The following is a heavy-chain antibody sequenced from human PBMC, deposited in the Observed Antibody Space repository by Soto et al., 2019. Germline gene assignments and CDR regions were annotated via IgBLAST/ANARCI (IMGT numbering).Heavy chain of an antibody. D-gene: IGHD2-2*02. V-gene: IGHV3-48*03. J-gene: IGHJ6*02. CDR1: GFTFSSYE. Sequence: GGSLRLSCAASGFTFSSYEMNWVRQAPGKGLEWVSYISSSGSTIYYADSVKGRFTISRDNAKNSLYLQMNSLRAEDTAVYYCAREEEGECSSTSCYSYYYYGMDVWGQGTTVTVSS. CDR2: ISSSGSTI. CDR3: AREEEGECSSTSCYSYYYYGMDV.